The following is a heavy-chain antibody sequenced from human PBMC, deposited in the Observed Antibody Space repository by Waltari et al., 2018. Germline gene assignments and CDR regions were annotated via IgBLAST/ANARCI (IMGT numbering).Heavy chain of an antibody. Sequence: QITLKESGPTLVKPTQPLTLTCTFSGFSLRTSGVGVGWIRQPPGKALEWLALIYWNDDKRYSPSLKSRLTITKDTSKNQVVLTMTNMDPVDTATYYCAHRKPGVGGYIADYWGQGTLVTVSS. V-gene: IGHV2-5*01. CDR2: IYWNDDK. CDR3: AHRKPGVGGYIADY. D-gene: IGHD2-15*01. CDR1: GFSLRTSGVG. J-gene: IGHJ4*02.